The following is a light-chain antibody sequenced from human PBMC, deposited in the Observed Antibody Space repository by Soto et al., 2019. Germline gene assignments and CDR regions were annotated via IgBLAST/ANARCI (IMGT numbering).Light chain of an antibody. CDR3: SSYASGSALVL. V-gene: IGLV2-14*03. Sequence: QSALTQPASVSGSPGQSITISCTGTTSDIGGYNYVSWYQQHPGIAPKLMLYDVTSRPSGVSHRFSGSKSANTASLTISGLQAEDEADYYCSSYASGSALVLFGGGTKLTVL. CDR2: DVT. J-gene: IGLJ2*01. CDR1: TSDIGGYNY.